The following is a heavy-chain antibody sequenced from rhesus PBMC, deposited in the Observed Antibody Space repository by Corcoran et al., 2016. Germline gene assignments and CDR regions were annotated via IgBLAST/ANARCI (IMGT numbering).Heavy chain of an antibody. CDR1: GITFSYSY. Sequence: EAQLVESGGGLVQPGGSLRLSCSGSGITFSYSYFYWVRQAPGKGLEWVSAVNTAGGCTWYTYSVKGRFTISKDNANNTLFLQMDSLRAEDTAVYYCAREGYRYYGLDSWGQGVVVTVSS. CDR3: AREGYRYYGLDS. J-gene: IGHJ6*01. V-gene: IGHV3-8*01. D-gene: IGHD1-44*02. CDR2: VNTAGGCT.